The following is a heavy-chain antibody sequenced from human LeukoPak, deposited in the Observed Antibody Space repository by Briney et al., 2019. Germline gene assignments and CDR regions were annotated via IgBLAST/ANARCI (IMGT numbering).Heavy chain of an antibody. V-gene: IGHV4-39*01. J-gene: IGHJ4*02. D-gene: IGHD6-19*01. CDR3: ARRSSGWIKEESTDY. CDR1: GGSISRSSYY. CDR2: IYYSGST. Sequence: PSETLSLTCTVSGGSISRSSYYWGWIRQPPGKGLEWIGSIYYSGSTYYNPSLKSRVTISVDTSKNQFSLKLSSVTAADTAVYYCARRSSGWIKEESTDYWGQGTLVTVSS.